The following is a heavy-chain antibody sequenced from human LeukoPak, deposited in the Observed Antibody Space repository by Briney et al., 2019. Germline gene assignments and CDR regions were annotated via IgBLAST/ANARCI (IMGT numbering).Heavy chain of an antibody. CDR2: INPNSGGT. CDR1: EYTFTGYY. CDR3: AGGDFDILTGHTTTSDY. Sequence: AASVKVSCKASEYTFTGYYMHWVRQAPGQGLEWMGWINPNSGGTNYAQKFRGRVTMTRDTSISTAYMELHRLTSDDTAVYYCAGGDFDILTGHTTTSDYWGQGTLVIVSS. V-gene: IGHV1-2*02. J-gene: IGHJ4*02. D-gene: IGHD3-9*01.